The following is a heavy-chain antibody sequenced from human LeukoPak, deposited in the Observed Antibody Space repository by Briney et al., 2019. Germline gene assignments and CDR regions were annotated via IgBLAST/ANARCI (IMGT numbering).Heavy chain of an antibody. CDR2: ISGSGGST. D-gene: IGHD6-13*01. V-gene: IGHV3-23*01. CDR1: GFTFSSYA. Sequence: GGSLRLSCAASGFTFSSYAMSWVRQAPGKGLEWVSAISGSGGSTYYADSVKGRFTISRDNSKNTLYLQMNSLRAEDTAVYYCAKDPRGIAAAGNKVDYWGQGTLVTVSS. J-gene: IGHJ4*02. CDR3: AKDPRGIAAAGNKVDY.